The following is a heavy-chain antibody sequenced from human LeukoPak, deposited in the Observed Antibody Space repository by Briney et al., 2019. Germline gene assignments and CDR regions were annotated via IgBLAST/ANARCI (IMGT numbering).Heavy chain of an antibody. Sequence: SVKVSCKASGGTFSSYTISWVRQAPGQGLEWMGRIIPILGIANYAQKFQGRVTITADKSTSTTYMELSSLRSEDTAVYYCARDTKDLGFDPWGQGTLVTVSS. CDR1: GGTFSSYT. J-gene: IGHJ5*02. D-gene: IGHD3-3*01. CDR3: ARDTKDLGFDP. CDR2: IIPILGIA. V-gene: IGHV1-69*04.